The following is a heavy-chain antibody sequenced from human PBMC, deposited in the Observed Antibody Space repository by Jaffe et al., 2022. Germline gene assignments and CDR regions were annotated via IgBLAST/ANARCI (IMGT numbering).Heavy chain of an antibody. CDR1: GYTFTSYY. Sequence: QVQLVQSGAEVKKPGASVKVSCKASGYTFTSYYMHWVRQAPGQGLEWMGIINPSGGSTSYAQKFQGRVTMTRDTSTSTVYMELSSLRSEDTAVYYCAGPYYYDSSGYSNDAFDIWGQGTMVTVSS. V-gene: IGHV1-46*01. J-gene: IGHJ3*02. CDR3: AGPYYYDSSGYSNDAFDI. CDR2: INPSGGST. D-gene: IGHD3-22*01.